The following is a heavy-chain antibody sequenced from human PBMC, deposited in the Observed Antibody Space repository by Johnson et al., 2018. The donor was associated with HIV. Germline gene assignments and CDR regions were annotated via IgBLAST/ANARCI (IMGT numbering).Heavy chain of an antibody. CDR1: GFTVGSNY. CDR2: MYSGGST. D-gene: IGHD6-13*01. CDR3: ARVGSTWTDAFDI. V-gene: IGHV3-53*01. J-gene: IGHJ3*02. Sequence: VQLVESGGGLIQPGGSLRLSCAASGFTVGSNYMNWVRQAPGKGLEWVSVMYSGGSTYYADSVKGRFTISRDNSKNTLYLQMNSLRVEDTALYYCARVGSTWTDAFDIWGQGTMVTVSS.